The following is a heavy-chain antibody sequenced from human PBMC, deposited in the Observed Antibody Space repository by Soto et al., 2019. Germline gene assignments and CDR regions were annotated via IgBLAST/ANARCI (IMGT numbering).Heavy chain of an antibody. CDR1: GTSIISYY. D-gene: IGHD2-8*01. CDR3: ARYNSYAIDY. V-gene: IGHV4-59*01. CDR2: IHYSGTT. Sequence: ASETLSLTCTVSGTSIISYYCILIRHPPGKGLEWIANIHYSGTTNYNPSLASRVTLSVDTSKNQFSLKMTSVTAADRAMYFCARYNSYAIDYWGRGTLVTVSS. J-gene: IGHJ4*02.